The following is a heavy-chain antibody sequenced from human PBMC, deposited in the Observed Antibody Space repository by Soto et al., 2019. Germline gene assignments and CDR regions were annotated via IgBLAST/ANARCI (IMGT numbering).Heavy chain of an antibody. CDR1: GFTFSTYS. D-gene: IGHD2-21*02. CDR3: AREETAWPLAYGLDV. CDR2: IGTRSDI. V-gene: IGHV3-21*01. J-gene: IGHJ6*02. Sequence: FLRLSCAASGFTFSTYSMHWVRQAPGKGLEWVSSIGTRSDIYYADSVKGRFTISRDNAKNSLSLQMNSLRAEDTGVYYCAREETAWPLAYGLDVWGQGTTVTVSS.